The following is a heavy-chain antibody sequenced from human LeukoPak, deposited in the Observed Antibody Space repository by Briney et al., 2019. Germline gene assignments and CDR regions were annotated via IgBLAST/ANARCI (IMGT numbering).Heavy chain of an antibody. CDR3: ARGHSSSWFTDAFDI. CDR1: GFTFSSYA. V-gene: IGHV3-30*04. J-gene: IGHJ3*02. Sequence: PGGSLRLSCADSGFTFSSYAMHWVRQAPGKGLEWVAVISYDGSNKYYADSVKSRFTISRDNAKNSLYLQMNSLRAEDTAVYYCARGHSSSWFTDAFDIWGQGTMVTVSS. D-gene: IGHD6-13*01. CDR2: ISYDGSNK.